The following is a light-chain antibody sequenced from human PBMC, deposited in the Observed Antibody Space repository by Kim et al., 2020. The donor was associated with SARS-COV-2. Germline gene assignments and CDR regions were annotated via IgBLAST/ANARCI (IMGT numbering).Light chain of an antibody. Sequence: GKTVTISCTRSRGSIASNYVQWYQQRPGSAPTTVIYEDNQRPSGVPDRFSGSIDSSSNSASLTISGLKTEDEADYYCQSYDSSNWVFGGGTKVTVL. CDR3: QSYDSSNWV. CDR2: EDN. V-gene: IGLV6-57*03. CDR1: RGSIASNY. J-gene: IGLJ3*02.